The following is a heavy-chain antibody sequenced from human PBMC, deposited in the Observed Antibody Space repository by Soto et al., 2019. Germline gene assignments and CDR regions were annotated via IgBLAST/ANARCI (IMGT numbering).Heavy chain of an antibody. CDR2: INHSVSA. Sequence: QRQLQESGPGLVKPSETLSLTCAVSGGSISSGNWWSWVRQPPGKGLEWIGEINHSVSATYNPSLKSPVTISVNKSKLQFSLKLNSVTAADTAIYYCTHNGPYCLETWVQGPLVIVSS. CDR3: THNGPYCLET. CDR1: GGSISSGNW. V-gene: IGHV4-4*02. J-gene: IGHJ5*02. D-gene: IGHD2-21*01.